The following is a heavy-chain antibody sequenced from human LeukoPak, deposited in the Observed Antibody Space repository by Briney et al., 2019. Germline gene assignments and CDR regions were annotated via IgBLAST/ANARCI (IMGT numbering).Heavy chain of an antibody. D-gene: IGHD2-2*01. CDR3: ARDTVVSAAMKGFQH. CDR1: GGTFSSYA. Sequence: SVKVSCKASGGTFSSYAISWVRQAPGQGLEWMGGIIPIFGTANYAQKFQGRVTITADESTSTAYMELSSLRSEDTAVYYCARDTVVSAAMKGFQHWGQGTLVTVSS. V-gene: IGHV1-69*01. CDR2: IIPIFGTA. J-gene: IGHJ1*01.